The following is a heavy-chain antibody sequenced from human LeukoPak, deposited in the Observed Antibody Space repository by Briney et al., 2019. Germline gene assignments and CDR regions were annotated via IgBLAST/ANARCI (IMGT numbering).Heavy chain of an antibody. V-gene: IGHV4-59*08. CDR3: ARPGRDYYDSSGYYHY. CDR2: IYHSGST. D-gene: IGHD3-22*01. CDR1: GGSISGSY. Sequence: PSETLSLTCTVSGGSISGSYWSWIRQPPGKGLEWIGSIYHSGSTYYNPSLKSRVTISVDTSKNQFSLKLSSVTAADTAVYYCARPGRDYYDSSGYYHYWGQGTLVTVSS. J-gene: IGHJ4*02.